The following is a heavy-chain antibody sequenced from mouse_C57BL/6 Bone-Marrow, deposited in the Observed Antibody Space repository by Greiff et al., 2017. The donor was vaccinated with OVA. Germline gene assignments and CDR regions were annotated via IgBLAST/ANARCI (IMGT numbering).Heavy chain of an antibody. CDR3: ARWGLLRYFDY. V-gene: IGHV1-50*01. D-gene: IGHD1-1*01. CDR1: GYTFTSYW. J-gene: IGHJ2*01. CDR2: IDPSDSYT. Sequence: QVQLQQPGAELVKPGASVKLSCKASGYTFTSYWMQWVEQRPGQGLEWIGEIDPSDSYTNYNQKFKGKATLTVDTSSSTAYMQLSSLTSEDSAVYYCARWGLLRYFDYWGQGTTLTVSS.